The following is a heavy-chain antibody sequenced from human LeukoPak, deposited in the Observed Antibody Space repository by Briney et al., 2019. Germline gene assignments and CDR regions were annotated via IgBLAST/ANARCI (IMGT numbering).Heavy chain of an antibody. CDR2: IYYSGST. Sequence: ASETLSLTCTVSGGSISSYYWSWIRQPPGKGLEWIGYIYYSGSTNYNPSPKSRVTISVDTSKNQFSLKLSSVTAADTAVYYCARYYYDSSGYYLDYWGQGTLVTVSS. V-gene: IGHV4-59*01. CDR1: GGSISSYY. CDR3: ARYYYDSSGYYLDY. J-gene: IGHJ4*02. D-gene: IGHD3-22*01.